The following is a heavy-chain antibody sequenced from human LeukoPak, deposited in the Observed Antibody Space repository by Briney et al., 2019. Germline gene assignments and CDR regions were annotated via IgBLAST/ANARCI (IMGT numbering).Heavy chain of an antibody. CDR3: ARATYYYDTSGYYY. Sequence: GGSLRLSCAASGFTVSSSYMSWVRQAPGKGLEWVSVIYSGGSTYYADSVKGRFTISRDNSKNTLYLQMNGLRAEDTAVYYCARATYYYDTSGYYYWGQGTLVTVSS. V-gene: IGHV3-53*01. CDR1: GFTVSSSY. J-gene: IGHJ4*02. D-gene: IGHD3-22*01. CDR2: IYSGGST.